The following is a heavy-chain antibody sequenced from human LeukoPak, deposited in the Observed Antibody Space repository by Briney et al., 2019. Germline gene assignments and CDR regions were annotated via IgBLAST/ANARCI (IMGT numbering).Heavy chain of an antibody. CDR2: INQDGSEK. V-gene: IGHV3-7*01. CDR3: ARLYDFWSGYWPYYFDY. CDR1: GFTFSSSW. Sequence: GGSLRLSCAASGFTFSSSWMSWVRQAPGKGLEWVANINQDGSEKYYVDSVKGRFTISRDNAKNSLYVRMNSLRAEDTAVYYCARLYDFWSGYWPYYFDYWGQGTLVTVSS. D-gene: IGHD3-3*01. J-gene: IGHJ4*02.